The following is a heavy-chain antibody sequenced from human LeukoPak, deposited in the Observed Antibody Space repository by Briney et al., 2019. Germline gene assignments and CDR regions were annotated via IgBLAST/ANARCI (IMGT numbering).Heavy chain of an antibody. D-gene: IGHD3-10*01. CDR2: ISSSSSTI. CDR3: ARDLHYGSADY. V-gene: IGHV3-48*01. J-gene: IGHJ4*02. CDR1: GFTFSSYS. Sequence: GGSLRLSCAASGFTFSSYSMNWVRQAPGKGLEWVSYISSSSSTIYYADSVKGRFTISRDNAKNSLYLQMYSLRAEDTAVYYCARDLHYGSADYWGQGTLVTVSS.